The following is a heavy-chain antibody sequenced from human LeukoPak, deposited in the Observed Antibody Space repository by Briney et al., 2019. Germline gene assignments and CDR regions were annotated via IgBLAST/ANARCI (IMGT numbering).Heavy chain of an antibody. CDR1: GFTFSDAW. CDR2: IKSKTDGGTT. V-gene: IGHV3-15*01. J-gene: IGHJ4*02. Sequence: PGGSLRLSCAASGFTFSDAWMSWVRQAPGKGLEWVGRIKSKTDGGTTDYAAPVKGRITISRDDSKNTLYLQMNSLKTEDTAVYYCTILGYTYGRFDYWGQGTLVTASS. CDR3: TILGYTYGRFDY. D-gene: IGHD5-18*01.